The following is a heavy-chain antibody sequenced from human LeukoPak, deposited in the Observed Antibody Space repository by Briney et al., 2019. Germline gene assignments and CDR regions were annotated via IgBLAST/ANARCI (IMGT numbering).Heavy chain of an antibody. Sequence: KPSETLSLTCAVYGGSFSGYYWSWIRQPPGKGLEWIGEINHSGSTNYNPSLKSRVTISVDTSQNQFSLKLSSVTAADTAVYYCARDSSADAFDIWGQGTMVTVSS. J-gene: IGHJ3*02. CDR2: INHSGST. D-gene: IGHD2-15*01. V-gene: IGHV4-34*01. CDR1: GGSFSGYY. CDR3: ARDSSADAFDI.